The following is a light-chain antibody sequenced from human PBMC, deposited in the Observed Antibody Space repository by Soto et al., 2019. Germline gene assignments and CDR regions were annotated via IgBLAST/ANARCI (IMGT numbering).Light chain of an antibody. Sequence: SVLTQLPSVCGAPGQRFTLSCTGNTSNLGAGYDVHWYQQLPGAAPKLVIFGNRNRPPGVPERFYGSKSGTSASLAITGLQAEDEADYYCQAYDYILTASVFGGGTQLTVL. CDR2: GNR. J-gene: IGLJ3*02. CDR1: TSNLGAGYD. CDR3: QAYDYILTASV. V-gene: IGLV1-40*01.